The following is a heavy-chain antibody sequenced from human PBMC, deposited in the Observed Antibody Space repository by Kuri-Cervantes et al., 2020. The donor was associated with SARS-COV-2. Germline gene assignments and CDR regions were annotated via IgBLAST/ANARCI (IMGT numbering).Heavy chain of an antibody. Sequence: SVKVSCKVSGGTFSSYAISWVRQAPGQGLEWMGGIIPILGIANYAQKFQGRVTITADKSTSTAYMELSSLRSEDTAVYYCARAQIDPGLGAFDIWGQGTMVTVSS. D-gene: IGHD3-16*01. CDR3: ARAQIDPGLGAFDI. CDR1: GGTFSSYA. CDR2: IIPILGIA. V-gene: IGHV1-69*10. J-gene: IGHJ3*02.